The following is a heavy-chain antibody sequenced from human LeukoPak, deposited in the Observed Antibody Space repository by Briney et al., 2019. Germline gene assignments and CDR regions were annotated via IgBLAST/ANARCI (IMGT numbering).Heavy chain of an antibody. J-gene: IGHJ5*02. D-gene: IGHD3-9*01. CDR3: ARNQYYDILTGYLNWFDP. CDR1: GYSFTSYW. Sequence: GESLKISCKGSGYSFTSYWIGWVRQMPGKGLEWMGIIYPGDSDTRYSPSFQGQVTISADKSISTAYLQWSSLKASDTAMYYCARNQYYDILTGYLNWFDPWGQGTLVTVSS. CDR2: IYPGDSDT. V-gene: IGHV5-51*01.